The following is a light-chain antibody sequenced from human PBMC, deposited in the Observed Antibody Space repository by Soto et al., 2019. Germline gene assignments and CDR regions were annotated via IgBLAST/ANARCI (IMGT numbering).Light chain of an antibody. J-gene: IGKJ1*01. Sequence: EIVLTQYPGTLSLSPGERATLSCGASQSVSSRYLDWYQQKPGQAPRLLIYGASSRATGIPERLSGSGSGTDLTITISRMKPDDFETYYCQQYNSYRWTFGQGTKVDIK. CDR3: QQYNSYRWT. CDR1: QSVSSRY. V-gene: IGKV3-20*01. CDR2: GAS.